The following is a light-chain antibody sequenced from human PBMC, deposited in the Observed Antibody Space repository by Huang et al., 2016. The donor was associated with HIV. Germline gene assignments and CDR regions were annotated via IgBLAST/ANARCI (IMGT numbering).Light chain of an antibody. Sequence: DIVMTQSPDSLSVSLGQRTTIHGKSSQSVLYSPNNKNYLAWYQQKPGQPPKLLIYWSSTRESGVTDRFSGSGCGTEFTLNSSSLQAEDVAVYYCQQYYSTPPRTFGQGTKVEIK. V-gene: IGKV4-1*01. CDR2: WSS. J-gene: IGKJ1*01. CDR3: QQYYSTPPRT. CDR1: QSVLYSPNNKNY.